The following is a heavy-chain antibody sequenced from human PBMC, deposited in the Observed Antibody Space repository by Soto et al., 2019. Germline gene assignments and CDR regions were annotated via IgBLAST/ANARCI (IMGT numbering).Heavy chain of an antibody. CDR2: IYYSGST. CDR1: GGSISSYY. CDR3: ARERGTVTFDY. Sequence: SETLSLTCTVSGGSISSYYWSWIRQPPGKGLEWIGYIYYSGSTNYNPSLKSRVTISVDTSKNQFSLKLCSVTAADTAVYYCARERGTVTFDYWGQGTLVTVSS. D-gene: IGHD4-17*01. J-gene: IGHJ4*02. V-gene: IGHV4-59*01.